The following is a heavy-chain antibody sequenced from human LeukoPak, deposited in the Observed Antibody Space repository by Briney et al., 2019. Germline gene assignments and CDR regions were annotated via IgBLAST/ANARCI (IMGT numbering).Heavy chain of an antibody. D-gene: IGHD2-15*01. CDR1: VYSFHDFG. J-gene: IGHJ4*02. CDR2: LSTEIGNI. Sequence: ASVKVSCKASVYSFHDFGISWVREAPGQGLEWMGWLSTEIGNINYAQRLQCRVTMTRETSTSTVYMELTSLTSDDTAVYYCARDRYGYCGGGSCFLFDYWGQGTLVTVSS. CDR3: ARDRYGYCGGGSCFLFDY. V-gene: IGHV1-18*04.